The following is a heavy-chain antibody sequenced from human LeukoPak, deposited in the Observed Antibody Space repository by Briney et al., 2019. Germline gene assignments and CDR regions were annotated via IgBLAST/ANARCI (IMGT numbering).Heavy chain of an antibody. CDR1: GFTFIPYA. J-gene: IGHJ4*02. D-gene: IGHD6-19*01. V-gene: IGHV3-64*02. CDR3: VRGGGVVAGTYDY. Sequence: TGGSLRLSCVASGFTFIPYAFHWVRQAPGKGLEYVSAISNNGEDTYYADSVKGRFTISRDNSKNTLYLQMGSLRAGDMAVYYCVRGGGVVAGTYDYWGQGTLVTVSS. CDR2: ISNNGEDT.